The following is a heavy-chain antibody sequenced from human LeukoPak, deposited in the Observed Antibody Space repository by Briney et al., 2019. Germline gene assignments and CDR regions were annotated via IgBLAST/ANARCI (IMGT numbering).Heavy chain of an antibody. Sequence: QPGGSLRLSCAASGFTFSTYWMHWVRQAPGKGLVWVSRISYDGINTNYADSVKGRFTISRDNAKNTLYLQMNSLRAEDTAVYYCVLLSLTPGWGQGTLVTVSS. D-gene: IGHD3-10*01. V-gene: IGHV3-74*01. CDR2: ISYDGINT. CDR3: VLLSLTPG. J-gene: IGHJ4*02. CDR1: GFTFSTYW.